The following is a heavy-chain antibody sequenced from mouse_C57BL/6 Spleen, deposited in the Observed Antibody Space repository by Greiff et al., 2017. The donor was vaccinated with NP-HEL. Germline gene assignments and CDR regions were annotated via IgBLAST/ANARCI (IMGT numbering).Heavy chain of an antibody. CDR1: GFTFSSYG. V-gene: IGHV5-6*01. CDR3: ARHDGHYGSSGYFDV. J-gene: IGHJ1*03. Sequence: EVKLVESGGDLVKPGGSLKLSCAASGFTFSSYGMSWVRQTPDKRLEWVATISSGGSYTYYPDSVKGRFTISRDNAKNTLYLQMSSLKSEDTAMYYCARHDGHYGSSGYFDVWGTGTTVTVSS. CDR2: ISSGGSYT. D-gene: IGHD1-1*01.